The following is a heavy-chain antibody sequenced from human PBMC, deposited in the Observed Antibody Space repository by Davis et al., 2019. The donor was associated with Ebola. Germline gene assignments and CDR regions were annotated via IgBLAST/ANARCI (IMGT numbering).Heavy chain of an antibody. CDR1: GYSFTTYW. Sequence: GESLKISCKGSGYSFTTYWIAWVRQTPAKGLEWMGIIYPGDSDTRYSPSFEGQVTISVDRSISTAYLQWSSLKASDTALYYCARAGGSRLAPAHFDYWGQGTLVTVSS. D-gene: IGHD1-26*01. CDR3: ARAGGSRLAPAHFDY. J-gene: IGHJ4*02. V-gene: IGHV5-51*01. CDR2: IYPGDSDT.